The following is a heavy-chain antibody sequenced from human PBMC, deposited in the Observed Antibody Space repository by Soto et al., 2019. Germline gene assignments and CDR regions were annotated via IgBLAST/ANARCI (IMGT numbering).Heavy chain of an antibody. V-gene: IGHV1-3*01. CDR1: GYTFTSYA. Sequence: QVQLVQSGAEVKKPGASVKVSCKASGYTFTSYAMHWVRQAPGQRLEWMGWINAGNGNTKYSQKFQGRVTITRDTSASTAYMELSSLRSEDTAVYCCARVSLSAGGDYWGQGTLVTVSS. CDR2: INAGNGNT. D-gene: IGHD6-13*01. CDR3: ARVSLSAGGDY. J-gene: IGHJ4*02.